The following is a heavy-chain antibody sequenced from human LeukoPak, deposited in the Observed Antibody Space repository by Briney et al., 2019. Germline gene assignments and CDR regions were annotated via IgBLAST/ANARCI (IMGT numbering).Heavy chain of an antibody. CDR2: IWYDGSKK. CDR3: AKDRSYYDSSGLPHGFDP. CDR1: GFTFSSHG. J-gene: IGHJ5*02. V-gene: IGHV3-33*06. Sequence: GGSLRLSCAASGFTFSSHGMQWVRQAPGKGLEWVAVIWYDGSKKYFADSVKGRFTISRDNSKNKWYLQMNSLRAEDTAVYYCAKDRSYYDSSGLPHGFDPWGQGTLVTVSS. D-gene: IGHD3-22*01.